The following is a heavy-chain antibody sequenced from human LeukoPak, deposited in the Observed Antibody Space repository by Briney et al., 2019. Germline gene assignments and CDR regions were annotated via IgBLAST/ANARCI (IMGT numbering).Heavy chain of an antibody. D-gene: IGHD3-22*01. CDR2: MNPNSGNT. J-gene: IGHJ4*02. Sequence: ASVKVSCKASGYTFTSYDFNWVRQASGQGLEWMGWMNPNSGNTGYAQKFQGRVTMTRDMSTSTVYMELSSLRSEDTAVYYCARDTISSGYYPPWDYWGQGTLVTVSS. CDR1: GYTFTSYD. CDR3: ARDTISSGYYPPWDY. V-gene: IGHV1-8*02.